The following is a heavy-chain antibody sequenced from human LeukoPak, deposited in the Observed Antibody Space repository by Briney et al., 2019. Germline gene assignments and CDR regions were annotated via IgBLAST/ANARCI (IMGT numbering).Heavy chain of an antibody. CDR1: GFTFSSYW. D-gene: IGHD4-17*01. Sequence: GGSLRLACAASGFTFSSYWMHWVRQAPGKGLVWLSRIKSDGRSTSYADSVKGRITISRDNAKSMLYLQMNGLRAEDTAVYYCARDNGDYVSVDYWGQGTLVTVSS. J-gene: IGHJ4*02. V-gene: IGHV3-74*01. CDR3: ARDNGDYVSVDY. CDR2: IKSDGRST.